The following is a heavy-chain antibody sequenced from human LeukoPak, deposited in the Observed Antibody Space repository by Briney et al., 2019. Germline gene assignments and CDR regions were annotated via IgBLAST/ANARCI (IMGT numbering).Heavy chain of an antibody. J-gene: IGHJ4*02. V-gene: IGHV3-30-3*01. D-gene: IGHD4-17*01. CDR2: ISSDGSSK. Sequence: GGSLRLSCAASGFTFSSYAMSWVRQAPGKEPEWVALISSDGSSKYYADSVKGRFTISRDNSKNTLYLQMNSLRAEDTAVYYCARESANDYGDNHAGACLDYWGQGNLVTVSS. CDR1: GFTFSSYA. CDR3: ARESANDYGDNHAGACLDY.